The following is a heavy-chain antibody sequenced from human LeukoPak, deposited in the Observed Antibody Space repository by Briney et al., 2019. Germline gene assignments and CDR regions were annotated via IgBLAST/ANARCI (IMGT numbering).Heavy chain of an antibody. Sequence: GSSVKVSCKASGGTFSSYAISWVRQAPGQGLEWMGGIIPIFGTANYAQKFQGRVTITADESTSTAYMELSSLRSEDTAVCYRASSARDDFDYWGQGTLVTVSS. CDR3: ASSARDDFDY. V-gene: IGHV1-69*01. CDR1: GGTFSSYA. J-gene: IGHJ4*02. CDR2: IIPIFGTA.